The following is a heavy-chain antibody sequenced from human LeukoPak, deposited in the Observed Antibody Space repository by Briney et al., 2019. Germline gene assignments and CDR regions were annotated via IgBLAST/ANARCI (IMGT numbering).Heavy chain of an antibody. J-gene: IGHJ4*02. Sequence: GRSLRLSCAASGFTFDDYAMHWVRQAPGKGLEWVSGISWNSGSIGYADSVKGRFTISRDNAKNSLYLQMNSLRAEDTALYYCAKDISHYGDYVFDYWGQGTLVTVSS. CDR1: GFTFDDYA. CDR3: AKDISHYGDYVFDY. V-gene: IGHV3-9*01. CDR2: ISWNSGSI. D-gene: IGHD4-17*01.